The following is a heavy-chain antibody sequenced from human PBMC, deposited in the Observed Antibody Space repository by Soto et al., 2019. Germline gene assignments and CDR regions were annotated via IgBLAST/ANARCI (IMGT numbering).Heavy chain of an antibody. CDR1: GFTFSSYA. J-gene: IGHJ4*02. Sequence: QVQLVESGGGVVQPGTSLRLSCVASGFTFSSYAMQWVRQAPGKGLEWVAAISPDGANTVYADSVQGRFTIPRDNSKDSVFLDIDSLEDDHTVLYYSATHRSLKSWGQRTMVTVSS. CDR3: ATHRSLKS. CDR2: ISPDGANT. V-gene: IGHV3-30-3*01.